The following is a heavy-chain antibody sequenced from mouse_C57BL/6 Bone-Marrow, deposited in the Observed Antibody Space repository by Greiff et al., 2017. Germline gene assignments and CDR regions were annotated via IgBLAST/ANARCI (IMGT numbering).Heavy chain of an antibody. Sequence: GGGLVQPGESLKLSCESNEYEFPSHDMSWVRKTPEKRLELVAAINSDGGSTYYPDTMERRFIISRDNTKKTLYLQMSSLRSEDTALYYCARHGDYGSSSYWYFDVWGTGTTVTVSS. J-gene: IGHJ1*03. CDR3: ARHGDYGSSSYWYFDV. V-gene: IGHV5-2*01. D-gene: IGHD1-1*01. CDR1: EYEFPSHD. CDR2: INSDGGST.